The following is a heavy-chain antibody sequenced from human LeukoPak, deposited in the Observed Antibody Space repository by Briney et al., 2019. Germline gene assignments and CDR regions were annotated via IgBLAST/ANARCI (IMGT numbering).Heavy chain of an antibody. V-gene: IGHV3-48*04. Sequence: GGSLRLSCAASGFTFSDNGMNWVRQAPEKGLEWISYIGSSGNTIFYADSVRGRFTISRDNAKNSLFLQMNSLRVEDMAVYYCVRGLKTAYNYFDYWGQGTLVTVSS. J-gene: IGHJ4*02. CDR1: GFTFSDNG. CDR2: IGSSGNTI. CDR3: VRGLKTAYNYFDY. D-gene: IGHD2-21*02.